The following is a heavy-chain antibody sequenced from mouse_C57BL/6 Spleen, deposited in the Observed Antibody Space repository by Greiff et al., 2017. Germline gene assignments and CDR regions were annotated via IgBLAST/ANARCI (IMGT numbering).Heavy chain of an antibody. CDR2: IDPSDSYT. CDR3: ARYHYCGSSSYWYFDV. V-gene: IGHV1-50*01. Sequence: QVQLQQPGAELVKPGASVKLSCKASGYTFTSYWMQWVKQRPGQGLEWIGEIDPSDSYTNYNQKFKGKATLTVDTSSSTAYMQLSSLTSGDSAVXYCARYHYCGSSSYWYFDVWGTGTTVTVSS. CDR1: GYTFTSYW. D-gene: IGHD1-1*01. J-gene: IGHJ1*03.